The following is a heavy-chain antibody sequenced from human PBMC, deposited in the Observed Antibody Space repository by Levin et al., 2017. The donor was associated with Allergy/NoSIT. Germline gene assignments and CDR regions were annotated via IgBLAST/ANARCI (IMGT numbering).Heavy chain of an antibody. Sequence: GESLKISCAASGFTFSNAWMSWVRQAPGKGLEWVGRIKSKADGGTTDFPTPVKGRFAISRDDSKNTLSLQMNGLRTEDTAVYYCTTDSGYSFWSGDYRNEIAFWGQGILVTVSS. V-gene: IGHV3-15*01. CDR3: TTDSGYSFWSGDYRNEIAF. D-gene: IGHD3-3*01. CDR1: GFTFSNAW. CDR2: IKSKADGGTT. J-gene: IGHJ4*02.